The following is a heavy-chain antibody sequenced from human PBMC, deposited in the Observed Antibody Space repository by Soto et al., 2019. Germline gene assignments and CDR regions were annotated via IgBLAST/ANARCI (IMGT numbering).Heavy chain of an antibody. D-gene: IGHD2-15*01. CDR3: ANGGAATRFGSGLPRY. Sequence: PGGSLRLSCAASGFTFSDFVMSWVRQAPGKGLEWVAVISDNGSNKYYADSVKGRFTISRDNSKNTLYLQMNSLRAEDTAVYYCANGGAATRFGSGLPRYWGQGTLVTVSS. V-gene: IGHV3-30*18. J-gene: IGHJ4*02. CDR2: ISDNGSNK. CDR1: GFTFSDFV.